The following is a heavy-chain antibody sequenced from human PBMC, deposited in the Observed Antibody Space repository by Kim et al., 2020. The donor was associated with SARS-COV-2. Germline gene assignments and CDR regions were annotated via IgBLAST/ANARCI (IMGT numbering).Heavy chain of an antibody. CDR2: IRSKRDGGIT. Sequence: GGSLRLSCVGSGFSFTYAWMSWVRQAPGKGLEWLGRIRSKRDGGITDYAAPVKGRFIISRDDSENTLFLQLNSLKNEDTAFYYCASGQGGYDLPDYWGQG. CDR3: ASGQGGYDLPDY. CDR1: GFSFTYAW. V-gene: IGHV3-15*01. J-gene: IGHJ4*02. D-gene: IGHD5-12*01.